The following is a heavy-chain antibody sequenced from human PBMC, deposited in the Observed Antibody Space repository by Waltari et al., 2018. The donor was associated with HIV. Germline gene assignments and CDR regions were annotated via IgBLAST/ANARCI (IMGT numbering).Heavy chain of an antibody. J-gene: IGHJ4*02. CDR3: ARDSGSTRSFDS. CDR1: GYNFTKNA. Sequence: VQLVQSGSELKKPGASVKVSCQASGYNFTKNAIHWVRQAPGQGLEWMGWINTNTGIPTYAQGFTGRFVFSLDTSVSTAFLQISSLKAEDTAVFYCARDSGSTRSFDSWGQGALVTVSS. V-gene: IGHV7-4-1*02. D-gene: IGHD3-10*01. CDR2: INTNTGIP.